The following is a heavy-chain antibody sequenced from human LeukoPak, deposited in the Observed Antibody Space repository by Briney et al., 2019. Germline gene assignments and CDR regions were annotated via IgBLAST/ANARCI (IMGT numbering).Heavy chain of an antibody. Sequence: GSLRLSFAASGFTFSSYAMSWVRQAPGKGLEWVSAISGSGGSTYYADSVKGRFTISRDNSKDTLYLQMNSLRAEDAAVYYCAKSAVAGTRAYYFDYWGQGTLVTVSS. V-gene: IGHV3-23*01. J-gene: IGHJ4*02. CDR2: ISGSGGST. D-gene: IGHD6-19*01. CDR3: AKSAVAGTRAYYFDY. CDR1: GFTFSSYA.